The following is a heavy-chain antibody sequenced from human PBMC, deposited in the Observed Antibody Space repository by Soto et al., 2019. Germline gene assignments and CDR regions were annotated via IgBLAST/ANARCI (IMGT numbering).Heavy chain of an antibody. V-gene: IGHV3-30-3*01. Sequence: QVQLVESGGGVVQPGRSLRLSCAASGFTFSSYAMHWVRQAPGKGLEWVAVISYDGSNKYYADSVKGRFTISRDNSKNTLYLQMNSLRAEDTAVYYCARDYAGTKYYYYGMDVW. J-gene: IGHJ6*01. CDR3: ARDYAGTKYYYYGMDV. CDR1: GFTFSSYA. CDR2: ISYDGSNK. D-gene: IGHD1-1*01.